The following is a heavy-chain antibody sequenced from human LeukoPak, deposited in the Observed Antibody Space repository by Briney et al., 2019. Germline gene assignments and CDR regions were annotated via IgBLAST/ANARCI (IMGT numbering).Heavy chain of an antibody. Sequence: ASVKVSCKASGGTFSSYAISWVRQAPGQGLEWMGGIIPIFGTANYAQKFQGRVTITADESTSTAYMELSSLRSKDTAVYYCARDGDYSNYGGPYYYYGMDVWGQGTTVTVSS. CDR1: GGTFSSYA. D-gene: IGHD4-11*01. CDR3: ARDGDYSNYGGPYYYYGMDV. V-gene: IGHV1-69*13. CDR2: IIPIFGTA. J-gene: IGHJ6*02.